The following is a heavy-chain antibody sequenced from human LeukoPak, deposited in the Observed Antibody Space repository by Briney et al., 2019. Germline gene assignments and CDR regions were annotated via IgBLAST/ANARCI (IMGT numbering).Heavy chain of an antibody. Sequence: GSLRLSCAASGFTFSSYAMSWVRQAPGKGLEWVSVIYSGGSTYYADSVKGRFTISRDNSKNTLYLQMNSLRAEDTAVYYCARDFPYYCSSTSCYFGYMDVWGKGTTVTVSS. V-gene: IGHV3-53*01. J-gene: IGHJ6*03. CDR1: GFTFSSYA. CDR3: ARDFPYYCSSTSCYFGYMDV. D-gene: IGHD2-2*01. CDR2: IYSGGST.